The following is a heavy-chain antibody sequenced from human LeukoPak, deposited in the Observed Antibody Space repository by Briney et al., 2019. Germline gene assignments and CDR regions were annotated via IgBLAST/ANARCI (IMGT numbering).Heavy chain of an antibody. Sequence: SETLSLTCAVYGGSFSGYYWSWIRQPPGKGLEWIGEINHSGSTNYNPSLKSRVTISVDTSKNQFSLKLSSVTAADTAVYYCARLGIAAAGTRGYYYYYMDVWGKGTTVTISS. D-gene: IGHD6-13*01. CDR3: ARLGIAAAGTRGYYYYYMDV. V-gene: IGHV4-34*01. J-gene: IGHJ6*03. CDR1: GGSFSGYY. CDR2: INHSGST.